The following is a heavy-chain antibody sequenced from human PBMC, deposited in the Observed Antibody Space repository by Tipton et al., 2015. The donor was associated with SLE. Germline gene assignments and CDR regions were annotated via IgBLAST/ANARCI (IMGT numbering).Heavy chain of an antibody. CDR3: AKEEDDLGLNGFDI. V-gene: IGHV3-23*01. Sequence: SLRLSCTPSGLTFNIYAMHWVRQAPGKGLEWVSLISWDGGSTYYADSVKGRFTISRDNSKNTLYLQMNSLRAEDTAVYYCAKEEDDLGLNGFDIWGQGTMVTVSS. J-gene: IGHJ3*02. D-gene: IGHD3-16*01. CDR2: ISWDGGST. CDR1: GLTFNIYA.